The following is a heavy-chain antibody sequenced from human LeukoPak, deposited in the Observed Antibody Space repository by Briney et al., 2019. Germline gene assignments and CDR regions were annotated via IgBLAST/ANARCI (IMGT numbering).Heavy chain of an antibody. Sequence: SETLSLTCAVSGGSLSDSYWSWLRQPPGKGLEWIGEIYHNGYTRYNPSLESRVTISVATSKIQFSLELTSVTAADTAVYYCARGDSYAYGPYSYYYPIDVWGHGTTVTVSS. D-gene: IGHD2-21*01. CDR3: ARGDSYAYGPYSYYYPIDV. CDR1: GGSLSDSY. J-gene: IGHJ6*02. V-gene: IGHV4-34*01. CDR2: IYHNGYT.